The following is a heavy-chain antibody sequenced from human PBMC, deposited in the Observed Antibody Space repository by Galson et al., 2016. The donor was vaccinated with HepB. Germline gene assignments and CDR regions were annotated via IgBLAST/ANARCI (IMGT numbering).Heavy chain of an antibody. V-gene: IGHV2-5*02. CDR1: GFSLSTDEMG. CDR2: IHWDDDK. D-gene: IGHD3-10*01. CDR3: GRNHGSDFDH. J-gene: IGHJ4*02. Sequence: PALVKPTQTLTLTCNSSGFSLSTDEMGVGWIRQPPGKALEWLAVIHWDDDKRYSPSLKSRLTITKDTSKNQVVLTMTNMDPVDTATYYCGRNHGSDFDHWGQGILVTVSS.